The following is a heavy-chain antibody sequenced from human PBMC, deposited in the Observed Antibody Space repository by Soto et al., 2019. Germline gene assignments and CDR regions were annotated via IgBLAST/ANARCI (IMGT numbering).Heavy chain of an antibody. V-gene: IGHV3-23*01. Sequence: PGGSLRLSCAASGFTFSSYAMSWVRQAPGKGLEWVSAISGSGGSTYYADSVKGRFTISRGNSKNTLYLQMNSLRAEDTAVYYCAKDRSILGYELDYWGQGTLVTVSS. J-gene: IGHJ4*02. D-gene: IGHD5-12*01. CDR1: GFTFSSYA. CDR3: AKDRSILGYELDY. CDR2: ISGSGGST.